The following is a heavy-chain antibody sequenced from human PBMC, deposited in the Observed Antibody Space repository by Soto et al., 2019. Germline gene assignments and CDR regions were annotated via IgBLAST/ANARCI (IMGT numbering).Heavy chain of an antibody. D-gene: IGHD2-15*01. CDR2: IYHSGST. V-gene: IGHV4-4*02. J-gene: IGHJ3*02. Sequence: SFPRDVYGDSVRRSKWGGLVGQPPVKEKEWIGGIYHSGSTNYNPSLKSRVTISVDKSKKQFSLKLSSVTAADTAVYYCARVRGDPDEDCGGSSCSYDAFDIRGHRTMVT. CDR3: ARVRGDPDEDCGGSSCSYDAFDI. CDR1: GDSVRRSKW.